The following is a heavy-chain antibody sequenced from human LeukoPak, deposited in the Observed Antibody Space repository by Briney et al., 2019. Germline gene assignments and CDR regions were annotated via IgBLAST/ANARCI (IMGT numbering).Heavy chain of an antibody. CDR2: IQTDGRDK. D-gene: IGHD2-2*01. V-gene: IGHV3-30*02. Sequence: GGSLRLSCAASGIDFRASGMHWVRQAPGMGLEWVTFIQTDGRDKYYAASVAGRFTISRDNSKNTVYLNMNNLRPDDTALYYCAREGGTVVIGRFAYWGQGTLVTVSP. J-gene: IGHJ4*02. CDR3: AREGGTVVIGRFAY. CDR1: GIDFRASG.